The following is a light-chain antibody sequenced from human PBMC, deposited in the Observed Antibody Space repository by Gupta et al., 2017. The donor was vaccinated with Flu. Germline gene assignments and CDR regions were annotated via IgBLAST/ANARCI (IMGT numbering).Light chain of an antibody. Sequence: QTVVTQEPSFSVSPGGTVTLTCGLTFASVSSSHRPSWYQQTPGQPPRTLIYNTNSRSSGVSDRFSGSMLGNKAALTITGAQPDDESFYYCMIFVSKDIFLIGGGTKLTVL. CDR2: NTN. CDR1: FASVSSSHR. V-gene: IGLV8-61*01. CDR3: MIFVSKDIFL. J-gene: IGLJ2*01.